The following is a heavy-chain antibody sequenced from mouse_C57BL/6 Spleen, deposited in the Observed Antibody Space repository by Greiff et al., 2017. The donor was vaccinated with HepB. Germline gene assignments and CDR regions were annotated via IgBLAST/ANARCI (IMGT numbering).Heavy chain of an antibody. CDR3: STMITTGYFDY. Sequence: QVQLQQPGAELVRPGSSVKLSCKASGYTFTSYWMHWVKQRPIQGLEWIGNIDPSDSETHYNQKFKDKATLTVDKSSSTAYMQLSSLTSEDSAVYYCSTMITTGYFDYWGQGTTLTVSS. D-gene: IGHD2-4*01. J-gene: IGHJ2*01. CDR1: GYTFTSYW. V-gene: IGHV1-52*01. CDR2: IDPSDSET.